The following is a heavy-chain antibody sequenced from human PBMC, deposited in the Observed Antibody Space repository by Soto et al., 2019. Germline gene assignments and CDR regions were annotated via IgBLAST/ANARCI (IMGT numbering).Heavy chain of an antibody. D-gene: IGHD6-13*01. CDR3: ARDLRIAAAGTLYYYYGMDV. CDR2: INPNSGGT. V-gene: IGHV1-2*04. Sequence: ASVKVSCKASGDTFTGYYMHWVRQAPGQGLEWMGWINPNSGGTNYAQKFQGWVTMTRDTSISTAYMELSRLRSDDTAVYYCARDLRIAAAGTLYYYYGMDVWGQGTTVTVSS. CDR1: GDTFTGYY. J-gene: IGHJ6*02.